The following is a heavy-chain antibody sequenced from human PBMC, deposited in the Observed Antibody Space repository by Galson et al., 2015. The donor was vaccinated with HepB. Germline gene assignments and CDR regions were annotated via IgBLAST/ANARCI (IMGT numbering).Heavy chain of an antibody. CDR3: ARGVAGTGGSWYYYYYYGMDV. V-gene: IGHV1-18*04. D-gene: IGHD6-19*01. CDR1: GYTFTGYY. CDR2: ISAYNGNT. J-gene: IGHJ6*02. Sequence: SVKVSCKASGYTFTGYYMHWVRQAPGQGLEWMGWISAYNGNTNYAQKLQGRVTMTTDTSTSTAYMELRSLRSDDTAVYYCARGVAGTGGSWYYYYYYGMDVWGQGTTVTVSS.